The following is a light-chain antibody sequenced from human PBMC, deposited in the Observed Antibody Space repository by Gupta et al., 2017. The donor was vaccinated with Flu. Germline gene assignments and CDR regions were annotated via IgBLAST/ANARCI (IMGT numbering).Light chain of an antibody. J-gene: IGKJ1*01. CDR2: KAS. CDR1: QSISSW. CDR3: QQYNSYWT. V-gene: IGKV1-5*03. Sequence: DIQMTQSPSTLSASVGDRATITCRASQSISSWLAWYQQKQGKAPKLLIYKASSLESGVPSRFSGSGSRTEFTLTISSLQPDDFTTYYCQQYNSYWTFGQGTKVEIK.